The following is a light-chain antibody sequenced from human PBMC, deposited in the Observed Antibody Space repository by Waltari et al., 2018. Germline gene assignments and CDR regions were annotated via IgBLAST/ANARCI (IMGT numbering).Light chain of an antibody. CDR1: QSIGRN. CDR3: QQFNDWPPYT. J-gene: IGKJ2*01. Sequence: ETLMTQSPATLSVSPGERATLHCRASQSIGRNLAWYQQKPGQAPKLLIYGASTRAAGVPIRFSGSGSGTEFTLTINSLQSEDFAVYYCQQFNDWPPYTFGQGTKLELK. V-gene: IGKV3-15*01. CDR2: GAS.